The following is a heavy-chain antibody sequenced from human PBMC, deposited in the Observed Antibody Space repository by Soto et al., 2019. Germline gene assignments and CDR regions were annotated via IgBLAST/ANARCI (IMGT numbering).Heavy chain of an antibody. D-gene: IGHD4-17*01. J-gene: IGHJ3*02. CDR2: IYYSGTT. V-gene: IGHV4-59*01. CDR1: GGSISGFY. Sequence: TLSLTCSVSGGSISGFYWSWIRQPPGKGLEWIGYIYYSGTTNYNPSLKSRVTISVDTSKNQFSLKVSSVTAADTAVYYCARMTDYGDYDAFEIWGQGTMVTVSS. CDR3: ARMTDYGDYDAFEI.